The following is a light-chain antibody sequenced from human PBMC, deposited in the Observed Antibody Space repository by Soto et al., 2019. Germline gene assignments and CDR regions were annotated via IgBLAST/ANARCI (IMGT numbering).Light chain of an antibody. Sequence: IVLTQSPVSLSLSPGERATLSCRASQSVSSYLAWYQQKPGQAPRLLIYDASNRATGIPARFSGSGSGTDFTLTISRLEPEDFAVYYCQQHGTSPITFGQGTRLEIK. CDR3: QQHGTSPIT. V-gene: IGKV3-11*01. CDR2: DAS. CDR1: QSVSSY. J-gene: IGKJ5*01.